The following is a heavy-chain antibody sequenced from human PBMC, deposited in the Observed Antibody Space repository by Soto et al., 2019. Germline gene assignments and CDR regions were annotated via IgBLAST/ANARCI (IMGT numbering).Heavy chain of an antibody. CDR1: GFTFSSYS. J-gene: IGHJ4*02. V-gene: IGHV3-21*01. CDR3: ARVSIAAAGTVDY. D-gene: IGHD6-13*01. Sequence: GGSLRLSCAASGFTFSSYSMNWVRQAPGKGLEWVSSISSSSSYIYYADSVKGRFTISRDNAKNSLYLQMNSLRAEDTAVYYCARVSIAAAGTVDYWGQGTLVTVSS. CDR2: ISSSSSYI.